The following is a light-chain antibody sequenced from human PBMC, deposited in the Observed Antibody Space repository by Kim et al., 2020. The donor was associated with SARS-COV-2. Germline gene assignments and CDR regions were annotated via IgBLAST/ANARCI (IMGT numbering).Light chain of an antibody. V-gene: IGLV4-69*01. Sequence: VKLTCTLGSGHSSYAIARQKQQPEKGPRYLMKLNSDGSHSKGDGIPDRFSGSSSGAERYLTISSLQSEDEADYYCQTWGTGIVVFGGGTQLTVL. J-gene: IGLJ2*01. CDR3: QTWGTGIVV. CDR2: LNSDGSH. CDR1: SGHSSYA.